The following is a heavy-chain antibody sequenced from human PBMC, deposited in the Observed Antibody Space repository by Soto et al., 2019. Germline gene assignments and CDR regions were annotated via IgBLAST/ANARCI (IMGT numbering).Heavy chain of an antibody. V-gene: IGHV1-8*01. CDR1: GYTFTSYD. D-gene: IGHD3-3*01. CDR3: ASPARNYDFWSGYSFDI. CDR2: MNPNSGNT. J-gene: IGHJ3*02. Sequence: GASVKVSCKASGYTFTSYDINWVRQATGQGLEWMGWMNPNSGNTGYAQKFQGRVTMTRNTSISTAYKELSSLRSEDTAVYYCASPARNYDFWSGYSFDIWGQGTMVTVSS.